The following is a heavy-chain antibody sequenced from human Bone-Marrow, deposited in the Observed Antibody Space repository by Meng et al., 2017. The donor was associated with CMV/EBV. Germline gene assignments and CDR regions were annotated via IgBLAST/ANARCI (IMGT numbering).Heavy chain of an antibody. CDR3: AEDSMLWGIIRFYFDP. J-gene: IGHJ4*02. Sequence: GESLKISCAVSGIPFGSYAMSWVRQAPGKGLEWVAHIGGGGGNQKYADSVKGRFTISRDNTNNTLYLQRNSLRADDTAVYYCAEDSMLWGIIRFYFDPWGQGALVTVSS. V-gene: IGHV3-23*01. D-gene: IGHD3-16*01. CDR1: GIPFGSYA. CDR2: IGGGGGNQ.